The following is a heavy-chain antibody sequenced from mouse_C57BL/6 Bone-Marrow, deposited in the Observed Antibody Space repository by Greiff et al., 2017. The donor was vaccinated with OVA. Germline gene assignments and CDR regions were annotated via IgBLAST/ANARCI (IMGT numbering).Heavy chain of an antibody. J-gene: IGHJ3*01. CDR3: GVSEGFAY. CDR2: IWSGGST. V-gene: IGHV2-2*01. CDR1: GFSLTSYG. Sequence: VQLQQSGPGLVQPSQRLSITCTVSGFSLTSYGVHWVRQSPGKGLEWLGVIWSGGSTDYNAAFISRLSISKDNSKSQVFFKMNSLQADDTAIYYCGVSEGFAYWGQGTLVTVSA.